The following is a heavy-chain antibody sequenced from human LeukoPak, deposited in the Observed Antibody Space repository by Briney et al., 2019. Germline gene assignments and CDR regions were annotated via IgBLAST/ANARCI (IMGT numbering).Heavy chain of an antibody. J-gene: IGHJ5*02. D-gene: IGHD6-13*01. V-gene: IGHV4-61*02. CDR2: IYTSGST. CDR3: ARDRAKGIAAAVPGSEGFDP. CDR1: GGSISSGSYY. Sequence: PSETLSLTCTVSGGSISSGSYYWSWIRQPAGKGLEWIGRIYTSGSTNYNPSLKSRVTISVDTSKNQFSLKLSSVTAADTAVYYYARDRAKGIAAAVPGSEGFDPWGQGTLVTVSS.